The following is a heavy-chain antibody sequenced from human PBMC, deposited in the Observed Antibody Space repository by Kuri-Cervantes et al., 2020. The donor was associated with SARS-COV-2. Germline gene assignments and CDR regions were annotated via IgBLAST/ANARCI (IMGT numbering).Heavy chain of an antibody. CDR3: ARHGLRYYGSGSLTTFDY. V-gene: IGHV4-39*01. Sequence: SETLSLTCTVSGGSISSSSYYWGWIRQPPGKGLEWIGSIYYSRSTYYNPSLKSRVTISVDTSKNQFSLKLSSVTAADTAVYYCARHGLRYYGSGSLTTFDYWGRGTLVTVSS. CDR2: IYYSRST. CDR1: GGSISSSSYY. J-gene: IGHJ4*02. D-gene: IGHD3-10*01.